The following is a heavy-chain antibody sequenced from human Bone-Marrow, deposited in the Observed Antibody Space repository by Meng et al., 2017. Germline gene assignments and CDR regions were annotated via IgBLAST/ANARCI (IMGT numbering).Heavy chain of an antibody. CDR1: GFAFSSYT. D-gene: IGHD1-1*01. V-gene: IGHV3-23*01. CDR3: AKGGTSREINY. Sequence: EVRLLESGGGLVQPGGSLILSCAASGFAFSSYTVNWVRQAPGKGLEWVSSISGSGGTTYYADSVKGRFTISRDNSKNTLYLQMNSLRVEDTAVYYCAKGGTSREINYWGQGTLVTVSS. J-gene: IGHJ4*02. CDR2: ISGSGGTT.